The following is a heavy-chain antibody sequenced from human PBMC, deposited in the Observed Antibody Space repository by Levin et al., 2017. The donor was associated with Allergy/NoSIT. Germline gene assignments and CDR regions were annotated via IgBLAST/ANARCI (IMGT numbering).Heavy chain of an antibody. CDR3: ARFGDHVFRDAFDI. CDR2: IYSGGST. Sequence: GGSLRLSCAASGFTVSSNYMSWVRQAPGKGLEWVSVIYSGGSTYYADSVKGRFTISRDNSKNTLYLQMNSLRAEDTAVYYCARFGDHVFRDAFDIWGQGTMVTVSS. V-gene: IGHV3-53*01. CDR1: GFTVSSNY. D-gene: IGHD3-16*01. J-gene: IGHJ3*02.